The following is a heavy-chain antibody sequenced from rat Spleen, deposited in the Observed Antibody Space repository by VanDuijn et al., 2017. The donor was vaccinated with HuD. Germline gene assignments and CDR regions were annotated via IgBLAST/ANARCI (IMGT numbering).Heavy chain of an antibody. Sequence: EVQLVESGGGLVQPGRSMKLSCAASGFTFSNYDMAWVRQAPTQGLEWVASMSYDGSSTYYRDSVKGRFTISRDNAKSTLYLQMDSLRSEDTATYYCTTASTTDVMDAWGQGASVTVSS. V-gene: IGHV5-20*01. CDR3: TTASTTDVMDA. J-gene: IGHJ4*01. CDR1: GFTFSNYD. CDR2: MSYDGSST. D-gene: IGHD1-2*01.